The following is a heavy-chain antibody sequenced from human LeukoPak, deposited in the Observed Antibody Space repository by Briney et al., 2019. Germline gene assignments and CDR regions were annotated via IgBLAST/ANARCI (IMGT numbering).Heavy chain of an antibody. D-gene: IGHD2-15*01. V-gene: IGHV4-59*07. Sequence: DTLSLTCTVSGGSIGNYYWSCIRQPPEKGLEWIGYKYYSGWTILSPSLKSRVNQFVVTSKNQFSLRLSSVTAADTAVYYCARVPKIEGAADYYYGLDVWGQGTTVTVSS. CDR2: KYYSGWT. CDR1: GGSIGNYY. J-gene: IGHJ6*02. CDR3: ARVPKIEGAADYYYGLDV.